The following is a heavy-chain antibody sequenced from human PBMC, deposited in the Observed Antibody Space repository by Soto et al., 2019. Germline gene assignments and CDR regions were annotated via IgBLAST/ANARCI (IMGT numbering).Heavy chain of an antibody. Sequence: EVQLVESGGGLVQPGGSLKLSCAASGFTFSGSAMHWVRQASGKGLEWVGRIRSKANSYATAYAASVKGRFTISRDDSKNTAYLKMNSLKTEDTAVDYCTGRVRGLGPADGYYYGMDVWGQGTTVTVSS. CDR2: IRSKANSYAT. CDR1: GFTFSGSA. D-gene: IGHD3-10*01. V-gene: IGHV3-73*01. CDR3: TGRVRGLGPADGYYYGMDV. J-gene: IGHJ6*02.